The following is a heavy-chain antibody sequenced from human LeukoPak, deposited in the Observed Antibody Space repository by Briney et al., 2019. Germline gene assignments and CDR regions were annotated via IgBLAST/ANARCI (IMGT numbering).Heavy chain of an antibody. Sequence: SQTLSLTCAISGDSVSSNSAAWNWIMQSPSRGLEWLGRTYYGSKWYNDYAVSVKSRITINPDTSKNQFSLKLNSVTAADTAVYYCARQGGGQGSFGGVLNWFDPWGQGTLVTVSS. CDR1: GDSVSSNSAA. V-gene: IGHV6-1*01. CDR3: ARQGGGQGSFGGVLNWFDP. D-gene: IGHD3-16*01. J-gene: IGHJ5*02. CDR2: TYYGSKWYN.